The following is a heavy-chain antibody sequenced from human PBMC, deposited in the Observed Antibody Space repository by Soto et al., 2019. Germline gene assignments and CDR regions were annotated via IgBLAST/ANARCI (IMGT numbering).Heavy chain of an antibody. CDR2: INSDGSST. CDR1: GFTFSNYW. CDR3: ARGPYYYYGMDV. J-gene: IGHJ6*02. V-gene: IGHV3-74*01. Sequence: GGSLRLSCAASGFTFSNYWMHWVRQVPGKGLVWVSRINSDGSSTSYADSVKGRFTISRDNARNTLYLQMNSLRAEDTAVYYCARGPYYYYGMDVWGQGTTVTVSS.